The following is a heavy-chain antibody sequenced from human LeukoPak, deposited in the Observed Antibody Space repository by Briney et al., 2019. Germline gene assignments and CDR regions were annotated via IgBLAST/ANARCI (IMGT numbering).Heavy chain of an antibody. J-gene: IGHJ4*02. D-gene: IGHD3-22*01. CDR3: ARGWAFDFAGYYFALGY. Sequence: APVKVSCKASGYTFTGYYMHWVRQAPGQGLEWMGWINPNSGGTNYTQKFQGRVTMTRDTSISTAYMELRRLTSDDTAVYYCARGWAFDFAGYYFALGYWGQGTLVTVSS. CDR1: GYTFTGYY. V-gene: IGHV1-2*02. CDR2: INPNSGGT.